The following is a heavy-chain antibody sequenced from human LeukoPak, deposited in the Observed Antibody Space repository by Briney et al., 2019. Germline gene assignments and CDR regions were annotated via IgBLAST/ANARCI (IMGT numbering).Heavy chain of an antibody. CDR1: GGSISSGSYY. V-gene: IGHV4-61*02. CDR3: ARGPPPYYDFWSGHYDD. J-gene: IGHJ4*02. Sequence: SQTLSLTCTVSGGSISSGSYYWSWIRQPAGKGLEWIGRIYTSGSTNYNPSLKSRVAISEDTSKNQFSLKLSSVTAADTAVYYCARGPPPYYDFWSGHYDDWGQGTLVTVSS. CDR2: IYTSGST. D-gene: IGHD3-3*01.